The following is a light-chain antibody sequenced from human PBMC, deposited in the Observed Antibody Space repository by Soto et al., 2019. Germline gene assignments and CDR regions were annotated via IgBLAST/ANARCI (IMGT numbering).Light chain of an antibody. Sequence: AIQLTQSPSSLSASVGDRVTITCRASEGINTGVAWYQQKPGKSPKLLIYETSNLASGVSLRFSGTGYRTQFSLTIGGLQPEDFATYHCQQFSAYPLTFGGGTKVEIK. V-gene: IGKV1-13*02. CDR3: QQFSAYPLT. J-gene: IGKJ4*01. CDR2: ETS. CDR1: EGINTG.